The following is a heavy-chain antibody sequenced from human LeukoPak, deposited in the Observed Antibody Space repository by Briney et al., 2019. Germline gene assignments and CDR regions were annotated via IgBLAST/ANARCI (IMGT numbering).Heavy chain of an antibody. CDR3: ARVGEKAFHLWPEIDY. V-gene: IGHV3-21*01. Sequence: AGGSLRLSCAASGFTFSTYSMNWVRQAPGKGLEWVSSISSSSSYIYYADSVKGRFTISRDNAKKSLYLQMNSLRAEDTAVYYCARVGEKAFHLWPEIDYWGQGTLVTVSS. D-gene: IGHD5-24*01. J-gene: IGHJ4*02. CDR2: ISSSSSYI. CDR1: GFTFSTYS.